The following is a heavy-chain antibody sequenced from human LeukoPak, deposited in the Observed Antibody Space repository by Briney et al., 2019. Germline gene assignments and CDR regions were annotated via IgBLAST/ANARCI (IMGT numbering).Heavy chain of an antibody. Sequence: GGSLRLSCAASGFTFSRYGMHWVRQAPGKGLEWVAVIWYDGSNKYYADSVKGRFTISRDNSKNTLYLQMNSLRAEDTAVYYCAKDGAFIAAAGINIDYWGQGTLVTVSS. J-gene: IGHJ4*02. CDR3: AKDGAFIAAAGINIDY. CDR2: IWYDGSNK. V-gene: IGHV3-33*06. CDR1: GFTFSRYG. D-gene: IGHD6-13*01.